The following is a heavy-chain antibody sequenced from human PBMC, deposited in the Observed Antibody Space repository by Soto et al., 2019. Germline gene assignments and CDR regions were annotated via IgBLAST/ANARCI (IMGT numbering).Heavy chain of an antibody. V-gene: IGHV3-30-3*01. D-gene: IGHD2-2*01. Sequence: GGSLRLSCAASGFTFSSYAMHWVRQAPGKGLEWVAVISYDGSNKYYADSVKGRFTISRDNSKNTLYLQMNSLRAEDTAVYYCARDSAVVVPAATFDYWGQGTLVTVSS. J-gene: IGHJ4*02. CDR2: ISYDGSNK. CDR1: GFTFSSYA. CDR3: ARDSAVVVPAATFDY.